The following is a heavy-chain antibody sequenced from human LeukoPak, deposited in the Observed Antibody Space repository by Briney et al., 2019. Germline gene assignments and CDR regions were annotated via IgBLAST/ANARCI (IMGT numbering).Heavy chain of an antibody. J-gene: IGHJ4*02. CDR2: ISGSGGST. CDR1: GFTFSSYA. D-gene: IGHD3-10*01. CDR3: ARDKGYGSDY. V-gene: IGHV3-23*01. Sequence: GGSLRLSCAASGFTFSSYAMSWVRQAPGKGLEWVSAISGSGGSTYYADSVKGRFTISRDNAKNSLYLQMSSLRAEDTANCARDKGYGSDYWGPGVQVTVSS.